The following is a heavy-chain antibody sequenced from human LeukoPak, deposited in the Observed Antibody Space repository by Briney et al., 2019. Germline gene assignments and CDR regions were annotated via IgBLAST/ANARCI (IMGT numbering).Heavy chain of an antibody. J-gene: IGHJ5*02. CDR3: ARHAIVPAAIAWFDP. CDR1: GGSISSYY. CDR2: IYHSGST. D-gene: IGHD2-2*01. Sequence: SETLSLTCNVSGGSISSYYWSWIRQPPGKGLEWIGSIYHSGSTYYNPSLKSRVTISVDTSKNQFSLKLSSVTAADTAVYYCARHAIVPAAIAWFDPWGQGTLVTVSS. V-gene: IGHV4-59*08.